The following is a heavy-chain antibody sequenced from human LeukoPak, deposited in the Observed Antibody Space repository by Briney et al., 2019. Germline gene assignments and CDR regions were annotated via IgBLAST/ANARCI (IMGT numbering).Heavy chain of an antibody. D-gene: IGHD3-10*01. CDR2: FDPEDGET. J-gene: IGHJ4*02. V-gene: IGHV1-24*01. CDR3: ATEPDDLWFGVLPN. CDR1: GYTLTELS. Sequence: GASVKASCKVSGYTLTELSMHWVRQAPGKGLEWMGGFDPEDGETIYAQKFQGRVTMTEDTSTDTAYMELSSLRSEDTAVYYCATEPDDLWFGVLPNWGQGTLVTVSS.